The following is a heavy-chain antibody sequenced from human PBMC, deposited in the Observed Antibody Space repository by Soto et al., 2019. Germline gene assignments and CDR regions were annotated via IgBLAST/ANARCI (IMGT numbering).Heavy chain of an antibody. V-gene: IGHV5-51*01. Sequence: PGESLKISCKGSGYSFTSYWIGWVGPLPGKGLAWMGIIYPGVSDSRYSPSFQGQVTTSADKSISTAYLQWSSLKASDTAMCYCASPTGRDSSGCCVPMSRGGGMVYWDQRTLVTVSS. CDR2: IYPGVSDS. CDR3: ASPTGRDSSGCCVPMSRGGGMVY. CDR1: GYSFTSYW. D-gene: IGHD3-22*01. J-gene: IGHJ4*02.